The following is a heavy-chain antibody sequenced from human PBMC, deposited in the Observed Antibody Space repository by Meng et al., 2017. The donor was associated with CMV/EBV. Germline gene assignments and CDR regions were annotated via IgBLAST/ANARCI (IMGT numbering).Heavy chain of an antibody. Sequence: QGQLQESGPGLVKPSETLSVTCRVSGGFFSGFFWTWIRQPAGKGLEWIGRIYSTGGTNYNPSFESRVTISLDGSNNQFSLKLNSVTAADTAIYYCARERGDDSGYNFDSWGQGTLVTVSS. D-gene: IGHD3-22*01. CDR3: ARERGDDSGYNFDS. CDR1: GGFFSGFF. J-gene: IGHJ4*02. CDR2: IYSTGGT. V-gene: IGHV4-4*07.